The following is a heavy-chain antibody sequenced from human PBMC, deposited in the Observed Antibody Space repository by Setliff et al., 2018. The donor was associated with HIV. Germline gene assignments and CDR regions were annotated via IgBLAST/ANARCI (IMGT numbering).Heavy chain of an antibody. D-gene: IGHD6-19*01. J-gene: IGHJ4*02. V-gene: IGHV4-34*01. CDR2: INHSGST. CDR1: GGSFSGYY. Sequence: PSETLSLTCAVYGGSFSGYYWSWIRQPPGKGLEWIGEINHSGSTNYNPSLKSRVTISVDTSKNQFSLKLSSATAADTAVYYCAIRGSSGWYVGGYFDYWGQGTLVT. CDR3: AIRGSSGWYVGGYFDY.